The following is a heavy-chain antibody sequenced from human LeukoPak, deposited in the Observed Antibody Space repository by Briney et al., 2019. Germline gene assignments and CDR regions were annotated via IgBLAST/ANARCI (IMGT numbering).Heavy chain of an antibody. CDR2: ISYDGNSK. CDR1: GFTFSTYS. J-gene: IGHJ4*02. Sequence: PGRSLRLSCAASGFTFSTYSMHWVRQAPGKGLEWVALISYDGNSKYYADSMKGRFTISRDNSKNTLYLQMDSLRAEDTAVYYCAKGFQRYFDYWGQGTLVTVSS. D-gene: IGHD6-25*01. CDR3: AKGFQRYFDY. V-gene: IGHV3-30-3*01.